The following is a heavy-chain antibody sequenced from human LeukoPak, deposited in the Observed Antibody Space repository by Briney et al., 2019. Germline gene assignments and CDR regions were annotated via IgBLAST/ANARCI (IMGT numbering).Heavy chain of an antibody. CDR2: IWHDGSNK. D-gene: IGHD5-18*01. CDR3: ARAVTWIQLWSVGY. Sequence: GGSLRLSCAAPGFTFSSYGMHWVRQAPGKGLEWVAVIWHDGSNKYYADSVKGRFTISRDNSKNTLYLQMNSLRAEDTAVYYCARAVTWIQLWSVGYWGQGTLVTVSS. J-gene: IGHJ4*02. V-gene: IGHV3-33*01. CDR1: GFTFSSYG.